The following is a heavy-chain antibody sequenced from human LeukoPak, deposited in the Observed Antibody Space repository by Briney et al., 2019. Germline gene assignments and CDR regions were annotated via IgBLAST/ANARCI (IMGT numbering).Heavy chain of an antibody. V-gene: IGHV1-2*06. Sequence: GASVKVSCKASRYLFTGYKLHWVRQAPGRGLGWKGRIDLDSGDVKYAQKFQGRLIVTRDTTIDTAYMDLSRLKSDDTAVNYCGRAVIDYPVTAAFEMWGPGTMVTVSS. CDR2: IDLDSGDV. J-gene: IGHJ3*02. CDR3: GRAVIDYPVTAAFEM. CDR1: RYLFTGYK. D-gene: IGHD4-11*01.